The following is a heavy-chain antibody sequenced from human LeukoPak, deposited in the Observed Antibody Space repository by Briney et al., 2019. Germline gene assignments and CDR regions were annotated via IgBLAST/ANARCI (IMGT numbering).Heavy chain of an antibody. D-gene: IGHD3-22*01. Sequence: PSETLSLTCTGSGCSISSYYWSWIRHPAGKGLEWIGRIYTSGSTNYNHSLKSRVTMSVDTSKNQFSLKLSSVTAADTAVYYCARDYYDSSGYYWWYFDYWGQGTLVTVSS. CDR3: ARDYYDSSGYYWWYFDY. CDR2: IYTSGST. V-gene: IGHV4-4*07. J-gene: IGHJ4*02. CDR1: GCSISSYY.